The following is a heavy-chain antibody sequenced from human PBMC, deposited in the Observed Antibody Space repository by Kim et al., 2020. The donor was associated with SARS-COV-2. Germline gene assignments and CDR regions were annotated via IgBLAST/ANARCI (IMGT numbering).Heavy chain of an antibody. V-gene: IGHV3-23*01. CDR1: GFTFSSYA. CDR2: ISGSGGST. Sequence: GGSLRLSCAASGFTFSSYAMSWVRQAPGKGLEWVSAISGSGGSTYYADSVKGRFTISRDNSKNTLYLQMNSLRAEDTAVYYCATPYYEFWSGRPWLEYYFDYWGQGTLVTVSS. D-gene: IGHD3-3*01. CDR3: ATPYYEFWSGRPWLEYYFDY. J-gene: IGHJ4*02.